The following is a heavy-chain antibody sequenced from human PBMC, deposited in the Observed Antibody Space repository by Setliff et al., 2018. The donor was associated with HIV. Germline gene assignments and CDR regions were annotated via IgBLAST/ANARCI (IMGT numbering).Heavy chain of an antibody. Sequence: GGSLRLSCAASRFDFNNYWMCWVRQAPGKGLEWVANIGQDGSEKNYVDSVRGRFTISRDNAKNSMDLQMNSLRAEDTAIYYCARKLRPGHGVDVWGQGTTVTVSS. CDR3: ARKLRPGHGVDV. V-gene: IGHV3-7*01. D-gene: IGHD3-10*01. CDR2: IGQDGSEK. CDR1: RFDFNNYW. J-gene: IGHJ6*02.